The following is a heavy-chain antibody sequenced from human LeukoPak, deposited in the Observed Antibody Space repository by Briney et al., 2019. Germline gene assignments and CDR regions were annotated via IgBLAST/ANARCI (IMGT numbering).Heavy chain of an antibody. CDR2: XXXXXXXX. Sequence: GGSLRLSCAASGFTFSSYAMSWVRQXPXXXXXXXXXXXXXXXXXXYADSVMGRFTISRDNSKNTLYLQMNSLRAEDTAVYYCAKDGRLLRYFDWLFWGGDAFDIWGQGTMVTVSS. CDR1: GFTFSSYA. V-gene: IGHV3-23*01. J-gene: IGHJ3*02. D-gene: IGHD3-9*01. CDR3: AKDGRLLRYFDWLFWGGDAFDI.